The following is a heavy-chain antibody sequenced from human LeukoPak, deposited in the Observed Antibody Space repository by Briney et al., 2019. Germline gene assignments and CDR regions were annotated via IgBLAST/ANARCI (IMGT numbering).Heavy chain of an antibody. Sequence: PSETLSLTCTVSRGSISSYYWSWIRQPPGTGLEWIGYIYYSGNTIYNPSLKSRVTISVDKSENQFSLKLSSVTAADTAVYYCAGSPRYCTGTTCYSPSAMDVWGQGTTVTVSS. D-gene: IGHD2-2*01. CDR1: RGSISSYY. V-gene: IGHV4-59*01. CDR3: AGSPRYCTGTTCYSPSAMDV. J-gene: IGHJ6*02. CDR2: IYYSGNT.